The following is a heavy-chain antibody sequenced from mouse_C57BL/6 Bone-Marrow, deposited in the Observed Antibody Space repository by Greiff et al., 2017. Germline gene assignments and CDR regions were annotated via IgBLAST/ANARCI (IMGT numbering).Heavy chain of an antibody. CDR2: IYPRDGST. V-gene: IGHV1-78*01. D-gene: IGHD4-1*01. CDR3: VSRNWEGAFDY. CDR1: GYTFTDHT. Sequence: VQLQQSDAELVKPGASVKISCMDSGYTFTDHTIHWLKQRPEQGLEWIGYIYPRDGSTKYNEKFKGKATLTADKSSSTAYMQLNSLTSEESALYFCVSRNWEGAFDYWGQGTTLTVSS. J-gene: IGHJ2*01.